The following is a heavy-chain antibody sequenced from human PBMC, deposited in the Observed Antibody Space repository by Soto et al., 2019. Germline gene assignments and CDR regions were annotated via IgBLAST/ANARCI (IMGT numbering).Heavy chain of an antibody. D-gene: IGHD1-26*01. CDR3: ARDRAYSGSGLNNWFDP. J-gene: IGHJ5*02. Sequence: ASVKVSCKASGGTFSSYTISWVRQAPGQGLEWMGRIIPILGIANYAQKFQGRVTITADKSTSTAYMELSSLRSEDTAVYYCARDRAYSGSGLNNWFDPWGQGTLVTVSS. CDR2: IIPILGIA. CDR1: GGTFSSYT. V-gene: IGHV1-69*04.